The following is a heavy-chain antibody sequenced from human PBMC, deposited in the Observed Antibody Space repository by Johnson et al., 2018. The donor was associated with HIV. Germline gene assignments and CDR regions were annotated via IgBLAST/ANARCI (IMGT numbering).Heavy chain of an antibody. CDR2: IWYDGSNK. Sequence: QVQLVESGGGVVQPGRYLRLSCTASGFNFSTYGMHWVRQAPGKGLECVAVIWYDGSNKYYADSVQGRFTISRDNSKNTLYLQMNSLRAEDTAVYYCARDRSGRGVPIYWGQGTMVTVSS. D-gene: IGHD3-10*01. V-gene: IGHV3-30*19. J-gene: IGHJ3*01. CDR1: GFNFSTYG. CDR3: ARDRSGRGVPIY.